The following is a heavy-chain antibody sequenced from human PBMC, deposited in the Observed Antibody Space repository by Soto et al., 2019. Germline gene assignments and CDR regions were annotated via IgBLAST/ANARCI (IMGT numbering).Heavy chain of an antibody. CDR1: GGSISYYY. V-gene: IGHV4-59*01. J-gene: IGHJ4*02. Sequence: SETLSLTCTVSGGSISYYYWGWIRQPPGKGLEWIGSIYYSGNTHYNPSLKSRVTISVDTSMNQFSLNLDSVAAVDSAVYYCVRGGYVHAFDYWGQGALVTVSS. CDR2: IYYSGNT. D-gene: IGHD5-12*01. CDR3: VRGGYVHAFDY.